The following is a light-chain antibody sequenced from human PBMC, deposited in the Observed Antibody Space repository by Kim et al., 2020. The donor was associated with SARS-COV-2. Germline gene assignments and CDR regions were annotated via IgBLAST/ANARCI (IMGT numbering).Light chain of an antibody. J-gene: IGKJ2*01. CDR3: QQYSSYPYT. CDR1: QSISSW. Sequence: ASIGDRVTITCRASQSISSWLAWYQQKPGKAPKRLIYKATGLETGDPARFSGRGSGTQFTLSINNLQPDDFATYYCQQYSSYPYTFGQGTKLEI. CDR2: KAT. V-gene: IGKV1-5*03.